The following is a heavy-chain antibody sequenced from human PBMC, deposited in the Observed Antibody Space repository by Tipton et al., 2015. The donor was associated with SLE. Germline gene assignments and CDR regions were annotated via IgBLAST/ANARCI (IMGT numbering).Heavy chain of an antibody. J-gene: IGHJ3*02. CDR1: GGTFSSYA. D-gene: IGHD6-19*01. CDR2: IIPIFGTA. V-gene: IGHV1-69*05. CDR3: AGERSDSGWCLDSCDI. Sequence: QSGPEVKKPGSSVKVSCKASGGTFSSYAISWVRQAPGQGLEWMGGIIPIFGTANYAQKFQGRVTITTDESTSTAYMELSSLRSEDTAVYDCAGERSDSGWCLDSCDIWGQVTMVTVSS.